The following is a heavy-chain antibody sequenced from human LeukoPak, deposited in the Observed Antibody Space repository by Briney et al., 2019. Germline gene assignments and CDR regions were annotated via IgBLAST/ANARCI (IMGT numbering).Heavy chain of an antibody. D-gene: IGHD2-15*01. Sequence: SETLSLTCTVSGGSISSYYWSWIRQPPGKGLEWIGYIYYSGSTNYNPSLKSRVTISVDTSKNQFSLKLSSVTAADAAVYYCARTSEGYCSGGSCWDFYYYMDVWGKGTTVTVSS. J-gene: IGHJ6*03. V-gene: IGHV4-59*01. CDR2: IYYSGST. CDR3: ARTSEGYCSGGSCWDFYYYMDV. CDR1: GGSISSYY.